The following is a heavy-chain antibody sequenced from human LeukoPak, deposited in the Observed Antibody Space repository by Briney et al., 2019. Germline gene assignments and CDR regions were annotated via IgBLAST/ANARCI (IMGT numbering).Heavy chain of an antibody. CDR3: ARDPMADFDY. D-gene: IGHD2-8*01. CDR1: GFTFSSYG. J-gene: IGHJ4*02. V-gene: IGHV3-30*03. CDR2: ISSDGKSR. Sequence: GRSLRLSCAASGFTFSSYGMHWVRQAPGTGLEWVAVISSDGKSRIYADSVKGRFTISRDNSKNRLFLQMNSLRTEDTAVYYCARDPMADFDYWGQGALVTVSS.